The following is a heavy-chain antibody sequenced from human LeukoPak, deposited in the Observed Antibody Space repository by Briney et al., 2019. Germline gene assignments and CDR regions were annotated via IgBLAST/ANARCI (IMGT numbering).Heavy chain of an antibody. J-gene: IGHJ4*02. V-gene: IGHV1-18*01. CDR1: GYTFTSYG. CDR2: ISAYNGNT. CDR3: ARDSGDIVVVPAAPGAY. Sequence: ASVKVSCKASGYTFTSYGISRVRQAPGQGLEWMGWISAYNGNTNYAQKLQGRVTMTTDTSTSTAYMELRSLRSDDTAVYYCARDSGDIVVVPAAPGAYWGQGTLVTVSS. D-gene: IGHD2-2*01.